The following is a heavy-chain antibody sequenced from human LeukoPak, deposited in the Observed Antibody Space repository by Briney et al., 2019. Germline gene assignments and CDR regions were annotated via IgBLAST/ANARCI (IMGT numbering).Heavy chain of an antibody. D-gene: IGHD5-24*01. J-gene: IGHJ4*02. CDR2: IYSGGST. CDR1: GFTVSSNY. CDR3: ARESRREGYRFDY. Sequence: PGGSLRLSCAASGFTVSSNYMSWVRQAPGKGLEWVSVIYSGGSTYYADSVKGRFTISRDNSKNTLYLQMNSLRAEDTAVYYCARESRREGYRFDYWGQGTLVTVSS. V-gene: IGHV3-66*01.